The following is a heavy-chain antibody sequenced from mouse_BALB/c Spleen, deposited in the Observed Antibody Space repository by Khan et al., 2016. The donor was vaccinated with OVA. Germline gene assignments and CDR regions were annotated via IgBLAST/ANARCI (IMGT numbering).Heavy chain of an antibody. CDR1: GYTFTDYY. Sequence: VELQQPGAELARPGASVKLSCKASGYTFTDYYINWMRQRTGQGLEWIGEISPGSDKTYYNEKFKGKATLTVDKSSSTAYMQPCSLTSQYAAVYFCAREWAAWFPYWGQGTLVTVSA. CDR2: ISPGSDKT. CDR3: AREWAAWFPY. V-gene: IGHV1-77*01. J-gene: IGHJ3*01.